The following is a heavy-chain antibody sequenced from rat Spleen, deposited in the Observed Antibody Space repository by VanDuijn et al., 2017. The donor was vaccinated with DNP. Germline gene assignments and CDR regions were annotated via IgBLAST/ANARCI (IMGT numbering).Heavy chain of an antibody. CDR2: ISPSGGST. V-gene: IGHV5-25*01. CDR1: GFTFSDYN. CDR3: GNWDNFGTYTMDA. Sequence: EVQLVESGGGLVEPGRSLKVSCAASGFTFSDYNMAWVRQAPTKGLEWVASISPSGGSTYYRDSVKGRFTISRDNAKSTLYLQMDSLRSEDTATYYCGNWDNFGTYTMDARGPGTSVTVSS. J-gene: IGHJ4*01. D-gene: IGHD1-3*01.